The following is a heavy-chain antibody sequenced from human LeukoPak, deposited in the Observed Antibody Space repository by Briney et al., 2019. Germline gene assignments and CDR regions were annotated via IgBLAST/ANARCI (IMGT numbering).Heavy chain of an antibody. CDR1: EYSFTSYW. CDR3: ARHIAAAGTFWFDP. V-gene: IGHV5-51*01. Sequence: RGESLKISCKGSEYSFTSYWIGWVRQMPGKGLEWMGIIYPGDSDTRYSPSFQGQVTISADKAISTAYLQWSSLKASDTAMYCCARHIAAAGTFWFDPWGQGTLVTVSS. J-gene: IGHJ5*02. D-gene: IGHD6-13*01. CDR2: IYPGDSDT.